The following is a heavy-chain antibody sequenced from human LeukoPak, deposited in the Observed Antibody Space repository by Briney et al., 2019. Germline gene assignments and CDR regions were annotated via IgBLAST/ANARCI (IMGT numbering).Heavy chain of an antibody. V-gene: IGHV3-7*04. CDR2: IKQDGSDK. CDR3: ARDFFDK. Sequence: GGSLRLSCATSGFTFSNYWMSWVRQAPGKGLEWVANIKQDGSDKYYVDSVKGRFTISRDNAKNSLFLQMNSLRAEDTAVYYCARDFFDKWGQGTLVTGSS. CDR1: GFTFSNYW. J-gene: IGHJ4*02.